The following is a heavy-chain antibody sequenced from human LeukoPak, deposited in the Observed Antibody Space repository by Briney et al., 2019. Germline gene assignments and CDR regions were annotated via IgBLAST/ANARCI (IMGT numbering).Heavy chain of an antibody. D-gene: IGHD2-8*02. CDR2: ISHTEGT. Sequence: SETLSLTCGVFGVSINDYYWSWIRQSPGKGLEWIGEISHTEGTRYNPSLESRVTMSVGTSENQLSLKLIFVTAADTAVYYCARIRCGHTGSVCYNHWGLGTLVTVSS. CDR3: ARIRCGHTGSVCYNH. CDR1: GVSINDYY. J-gene: IGHJ1*01. V-gene: IGHV4-34*01.